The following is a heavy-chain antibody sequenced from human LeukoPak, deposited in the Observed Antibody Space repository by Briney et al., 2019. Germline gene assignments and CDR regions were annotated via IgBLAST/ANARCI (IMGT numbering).Heavy chain of an antibody. Sequence: SQTLSLTCTVSGGSISSGDYYWSWIRQPPGKGLEWIGYIYYSGSTNYNPSLKSRVTISVDTSKNQFSLKLSSVTAADTAVYYCARALPRLRKTYYFDYWGQGTLVTVSS. D-gene: IGHD3-3*01. CDR2: IYYSGST. J-gene: IGHJ4*02. V-gene: IGHV4-61*08. CDR1: GGSISSGDYY. CDR3: ARALPRLRKTYYFDY.